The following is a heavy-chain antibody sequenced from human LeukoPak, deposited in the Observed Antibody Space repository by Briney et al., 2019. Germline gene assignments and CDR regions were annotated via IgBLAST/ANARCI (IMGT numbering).Heavy chain of an antibody. D-gene: IGHD3-22*01. CDR2: INSDGSTT. CDR1: GFTFISYW. CDR3: ARGHHYYDSSAYYY. J-gene: IGHJ4*02. V-gene: IGHV3-74*01. Sequence: GGSLRLSCAASGFTFISYWMHWVRQAPGKGLVWVSRINSDGSTTSYAASVKGRSTIPRDTAKNTLYLQMNSLRAEDTAVYYCARGHHYYDSSAYYYWGQGTLVTVSS.